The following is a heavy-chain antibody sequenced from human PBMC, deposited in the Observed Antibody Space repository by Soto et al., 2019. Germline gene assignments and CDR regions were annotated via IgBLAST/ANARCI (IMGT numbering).Heavy chain of an antibody. Sequence: EVQLLESGGGLVQPGGSLRLSCAASGFTFSSYAMSWVRQTPGKGLEWVSAISGSGGSTYYADSVKGRFTISRDNSKNTLYLQMNSLRAEDTAVYYCASKGAARPDVGYNWFDPWGQGTLVTVSS. V-gene: IGHV3-23*01. CDR1: GFTFSSYA. CDR2: ISGSGGST. CDR3: ASKGAARPDVGYNWFDP. J-gene: IGHJ5*02. D-gene: IGHD6-6*01.